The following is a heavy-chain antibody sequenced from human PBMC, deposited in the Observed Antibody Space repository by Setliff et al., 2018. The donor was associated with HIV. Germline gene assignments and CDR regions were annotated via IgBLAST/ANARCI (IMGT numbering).Heavy chain of an antibody. V-gene: IGHV3-74*01. CDR2: VNRDGSST. CDR1: GFNFRSYS. D-gene: IGHD5-12*01. Sequence: GGSLSLSCLGSGFNFRSYSMHWVRQASGKGPVWVSRVNRDGSSTTYADSVKDRFTISRDNAKNTLYLQMNSLRAEDTGVYYCHSGYDTEEQSYFDYWGQGALVTVSS. CDR3: HSGYDTEEQSYFDY. J-gene: IGHJ4*02.